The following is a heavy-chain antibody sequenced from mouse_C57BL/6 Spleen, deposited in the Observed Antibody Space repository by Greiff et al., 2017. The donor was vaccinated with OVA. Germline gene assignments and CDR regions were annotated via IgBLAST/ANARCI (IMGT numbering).Heavy chain of an antibody. CDR2: IDPNSGGT. CDR1: GYTFTSYW. V-gene: IGHV1-72*01. D-gene: IGHD1-1*01. J-gene: IGHJ1*03. CDR3: ARGGTTVVRDWYFDV. Sequence: VKPGASVKLSCKASGYTFTSYWMHWVKQRPGRGLEWIGRIDPNSGGTKYNEKFKSKATLTVDKPSSTAYMQLSSLTSEDSAVYYCARGGTTVVRDWYFDVWGTGTTVTVSS.